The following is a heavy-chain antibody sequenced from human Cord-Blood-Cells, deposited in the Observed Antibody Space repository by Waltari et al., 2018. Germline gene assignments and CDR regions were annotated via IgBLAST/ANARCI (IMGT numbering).Heavy chain of an antibody. CDR2: IYTSGST. CDR1: GGSIRSSY. J-gene: IGHJ6*03. D-gene: IGHD6-19*01. CDR3: ARDSSGWYYYYYYMDV. V-gene: IGHV4-4*07. Sequence: QVQLQESGPGLVKPSETLSLTCTVSGGSIRSSYWSWIRPPAGKGLEWIGRIYTSGSTNYNPSLKSRVTMSVDTSKNQFSLKLSSVTAADTAVYYCARDSSGWYYYYYYMDVWGKGTTVTVSS.